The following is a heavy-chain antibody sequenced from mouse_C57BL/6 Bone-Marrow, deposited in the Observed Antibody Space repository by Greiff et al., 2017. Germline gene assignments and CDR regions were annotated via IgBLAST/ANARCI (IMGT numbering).Heavy chain of an antibody. J-gene: IGHJ4*01. V-gene: IGHV5-6*02. CDR3: ARRTTVVATLYYYAMDY. D-gene: IGHD1-1*01. Sequence: EAKLVESGGDLVKPGGSLKLSCAASGFTFSSYGMSWVRQTPDKRLEWVATISSGGSYTYYPDSVKGRFTISRDNAKNTLYLQMSSLKSEDTAMYYCARRTTVVATLYYYAMDYWGQGTSVTVSS. CDR1: GFTFSSYG. CDR2: ISSGGSYT.